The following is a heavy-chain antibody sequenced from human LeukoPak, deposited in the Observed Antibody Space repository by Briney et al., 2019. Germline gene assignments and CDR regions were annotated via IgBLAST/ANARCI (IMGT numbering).Heavy chain of an antibody. CDR2: INTNTGNP. CDR1: GYTFTSYG. Sequence: GASVKVSCKASGYTFTSYGISWVRQAPGQGLEWMGWINTNTGNPTYAQGFTGRFVFSLDTSVSTAYLQISSLKAEDTAIYYCARDSGSGWSPFDYWGQGTLVTVSS. J-gene: IGHJ4*02. CDR3: ARDSGSGWSPFDY. V-gene: IGHV7-4-1*02. D-gene: IGHD6-13*01.